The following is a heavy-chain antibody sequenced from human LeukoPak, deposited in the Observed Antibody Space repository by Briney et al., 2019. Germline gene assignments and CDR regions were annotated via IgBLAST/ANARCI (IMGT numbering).Heavy chain of an antibody. D-gene: IGHD3-3*01. V-gene: IGHV3-48*01. CDR1: GFTFSSYG. CDR3: ARGAYYDFWSGYYYYYYGMDV. CDR2: ISSSSSTI. Sequence: GGSLRLSCAASGFTFSSYGMHWVRQAPGKGLEWVSYISSSSSTIYYADSVKGRFTISRDNAKNSLYLQMNSLRAEDTAVYYCARGAYYDFWSGYYYYYYGMDVWGQGTTVTVS. J-gene: IGHJ6*02.